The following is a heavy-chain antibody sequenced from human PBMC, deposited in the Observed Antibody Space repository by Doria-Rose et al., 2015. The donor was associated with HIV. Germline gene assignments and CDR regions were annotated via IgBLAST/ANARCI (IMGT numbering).Heavy chain of an antibody. D-gene: IGHD6-13*01. CDR2: TFSDDER. J-gene: IGHJ4*02. Sequence: VTLKESGPVLVKPTETLTLTCTVSGVSLSSPGMGVSWIRQPPGKALEWLANTFSDDERSYKTSLRSRLTISRRTSNSQVVLTMTDMDPVDTATYYCARIKSSRWYHKYYFDFWGQGTLVIVSA. V-gene: IGHV2-26*01. CDR3: ARIKSSRWYHKYYFDF. CDR1: GVSLSSPGMG.